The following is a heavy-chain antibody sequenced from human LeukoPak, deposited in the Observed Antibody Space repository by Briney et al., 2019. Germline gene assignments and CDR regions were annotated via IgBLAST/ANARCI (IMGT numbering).Heavy chain of an antibody. CDR3: ARHAADSRGSFNWFDP. D-gene: IGHD3-22*01. J-gene: IGHJ5*02. CDR1: GCSISSYY. Sequence: SETLSLTCTVSGCSISSYYWSWIRQPPGKGLEWIGYIYYSGSTNYNPSLKSRVTISVDTSKNQFSLKLSYVTAADTAVYYCARHAADSRGSFNWFDPWGQGTLVTVSS. CDR2: IYYSGST. V-gene: IGHV4-59*08.